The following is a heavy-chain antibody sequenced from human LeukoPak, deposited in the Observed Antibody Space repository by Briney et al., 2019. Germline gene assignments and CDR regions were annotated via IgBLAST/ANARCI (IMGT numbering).Heavy chain of an antibody. Sequence: SETLSLTCTVSGYSISSGYNWDWIRQPPGKGLEWIGSIYHSGSTYYNPSLKSRVTISVDTSKNQFSLKLSSVTAADTAVYYCARDRGADLWGYYMDVWGKGTTVTVSS. CDR3: ARDRGADLWGYYMDV. J-gene: IGHJ6*03. D-gene: IGHD3-10*01. V-gene: IGHV4-38-2*02. CDR2: IYHSGST. CDR1: GYSISSGYN.